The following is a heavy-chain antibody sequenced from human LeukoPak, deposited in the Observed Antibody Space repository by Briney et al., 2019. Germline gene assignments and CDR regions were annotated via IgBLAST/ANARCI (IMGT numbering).Heavy chain of an antibody. J-gene: IGHJ6*03. CDR2: INHSGST. CDR1: GGSFSGYY. Sequence: SETLSLTCAVYGGSFSGYYWSWIRQPPGKGLEWIGEINHSGSTNYNPSLKSRVTISVDTSKNQFSLKLSSLTAADTAVYYCARDLRLTAVTTSFKAPYYMDVWGKGTTVTVSS. D-gene: IGHD4-17*01. V-gene: IGHV4-34*01. CDR3: ARDLRLTAVTTSFKAPYYMDV.